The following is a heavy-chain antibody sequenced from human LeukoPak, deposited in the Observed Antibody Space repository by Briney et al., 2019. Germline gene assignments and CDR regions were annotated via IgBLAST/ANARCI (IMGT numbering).Heavy chain of an antibody. CDR1: GGSFSGHY. V-gene: IGHV4-34*01. J-gene: IGHJ4*02. CDR2: INHSGST. Sequence: SETLSLTCAVYGGSFSGHYWSWIRQPPGKGLEWIGEINHSGSTNYNPSLKSRVTISVDTSKNQFSLKLSSVTAADTAVYYCARRGSSWYVYWGQGTLVTVSS. CDR3: ARRGSSWYVY. D-gene: IGHD6-13*01.